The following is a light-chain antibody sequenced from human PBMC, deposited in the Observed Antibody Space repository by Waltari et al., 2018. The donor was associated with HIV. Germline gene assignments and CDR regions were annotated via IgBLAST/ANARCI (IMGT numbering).Light chain of an antibody. Sequence: QSALTQPASVSGSPRQSITIPCTGTSSDVGDFTSVTWYQQHPGKAPKLMIYDVTKRPSGVSNRFSGSKSGSTASLTISGLQPEDEADYYCSSYTNSSPYVFGTGTKVTVL. CDR3: SSYTNSSPYV. CDR1: SSDVGDFTS. CDR2: DVT. J-gene: IGLJ1*01. V-gene: IGLV2-14*03.